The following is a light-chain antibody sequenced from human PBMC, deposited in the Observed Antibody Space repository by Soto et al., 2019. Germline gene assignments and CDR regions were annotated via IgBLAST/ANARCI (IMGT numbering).Light chain of an antibody. J-gene: IGKJ2*01. CDR3: QHYGSSQYT. CDR2: GAS. Sequence: EIVLTQSPGTLSLSPGERATLSCRATQSVSSSDLAWYQQKPGQAPRLLIYGASSMATGIPDRFSGSGSGTDFTLTISRLEPEDLAVYYCQHYGSSQYTFGQGTKLEIK. V-gene: IGKV3-20*01. CDR1: QSVSSSD.